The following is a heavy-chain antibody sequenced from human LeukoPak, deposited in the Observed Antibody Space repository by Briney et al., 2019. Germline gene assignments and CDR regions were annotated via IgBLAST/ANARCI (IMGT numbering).Heavy chain of an antibody. CDR3: ARDRIPTYYYGMDV. J-gene: IGHJ6*02. Sequence: PGGSLRLSCAASGFTFSSYGMHWVRQAPGKGLEWVAVIWYDGSNKYHADSVKGRFTISRDNSKNTLYLQMNSLRAEDTAVYYCARDRIPTYYYGMDVWGQGTTVTVSS. V-gene: IGHV3-33*01. CDR2: IWYDGSNK. CDR1: GFTFSSYG.